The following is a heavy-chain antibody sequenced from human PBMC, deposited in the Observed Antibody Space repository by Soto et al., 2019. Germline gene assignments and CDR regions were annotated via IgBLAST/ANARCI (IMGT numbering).Heavy chain of an antibody. CDR3: ARVIPAAAGPFHY. CDR1: GYSLSSGAN. CDR2: IYHSGST. J-gene: IGHJ4*02. Sequence: PPETLRVTSAVSGYSLSSGANSGWIRQPPGKGLEWIGSIYHSGSTYYNPSLKSRVTISVDTSKNQFSLKLSSVTAADTAVYYCARVIPAAAGPFHYRGQGTLLTGS. V-gene: IGHV4-38-2*01. D-gene: IGHD6-13*01.